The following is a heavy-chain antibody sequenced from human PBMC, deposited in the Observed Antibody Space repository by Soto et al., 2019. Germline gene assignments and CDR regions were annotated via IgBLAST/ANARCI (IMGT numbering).Heavy chain of an antibody. D-gene: IGHD3-3*01. J-gene: IGHJ4*02. V-gene: IGHV3-23*01. CDR2: ITGSGGST. Sequence: HPGGSLRLSCAASGFSFSNYAMSWVRQAPGKGLEWVSAITGSGGSTYYADSVKGRFTISRDNFKSTLYVQMNSLRAEDTAVYYCARDVITTFLGTDYWGRGTLVTVSS. CDR3: ARDVITTFLGTDY. CDR1: GFSFSNYA.